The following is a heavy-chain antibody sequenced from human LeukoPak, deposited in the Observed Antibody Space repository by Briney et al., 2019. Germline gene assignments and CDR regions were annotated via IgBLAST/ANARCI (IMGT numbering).Heavy chain of an antibody. CDR1: GGSIISGSYY. V-gene: IGHV4-61*02. CDR3: ASDFRVSDAFDI. Sequence: PSETLSLTCTLSGGSIISGSYYGRWIRQPAGKGLEWIGRIYTSGSTNYNPSLKSRVTISVDRSKNQFSLRLSSVTAADTAVYYCASDFRVSDAFDIWGQGTMVTVSS. D-gene: IGHD5/OR15-5a*01. CDR2: IYTSGST. J-gene: IGHJ3*02.